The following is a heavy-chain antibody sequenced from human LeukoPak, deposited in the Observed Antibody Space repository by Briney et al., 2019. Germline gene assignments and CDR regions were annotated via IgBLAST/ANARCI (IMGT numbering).Heavy chain of an antibody. CDR2: LNPSSGST. CDR1: GYTFTTYY. V-gene: IGHV1-46*01. Sequence: ASVKVSCKASGYTFTTYYMHWVRQAPGQGLEWMGILNPSSGSTSYAQRFQGRVTMTRDTSTSTFYMELRSLKSENTAVYYCARDGEYYDSSGSYFDYWGQGTAVTVSS. D-gene: IGHD3-22*01. CDR3: ARDGEYYDSSGSYFDY. J-gene: IGHJ4*02.